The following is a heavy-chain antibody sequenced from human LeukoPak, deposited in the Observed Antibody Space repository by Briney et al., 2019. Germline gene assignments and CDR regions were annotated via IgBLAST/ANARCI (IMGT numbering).Heavy chain of an antibody. V-gene: IGHV3-21*01. CDR3: ASSFDWLLYFDY. Sequence: PGGSLRLSCAASGFTFSSYSMNWVRQAPGKGLEWVSSISSSSSYIYYADSVKGRFTISRDNAKNSLYLQMNSLRAEDTAVYYCASSFDWLLYFDYWGQGTLVTVSS. D-gene: IGHD3-9*01. J-gene: IGHJ4*02. CDR2: ISSSSSYI. CDR1: GFTFSSYS.